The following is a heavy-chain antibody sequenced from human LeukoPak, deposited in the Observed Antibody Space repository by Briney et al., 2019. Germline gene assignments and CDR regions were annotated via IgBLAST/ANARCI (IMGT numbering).Heavy chain of an antibody. CDR3: ARNGDCRGGSCYEFDY. J-gene: IGHJ4*02. CDR1: GGSISSSNW. CDR2: IYHSGST. Sequence: PSETLSLTCAVSGGSISSSNWWSWVRHPPGKGLEWMGEIYHSGSTNYSPSLKSRVNISVDKSKNQFSLKLSSVTAADTAVYYWARNGDCRGGSCYEFDYWGQGTLVTVSS. V-gene: IGHV4-4*02. D-gene: IGHD2-15*01.